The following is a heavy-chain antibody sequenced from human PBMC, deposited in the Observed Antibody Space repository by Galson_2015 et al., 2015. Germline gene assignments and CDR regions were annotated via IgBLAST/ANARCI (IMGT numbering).Heavy chain of an antibody. J-gene: IGHJ4*02. CDR2: IYPSDSDT. CDR3: ARRGDGYSLEFDS. D-gene: IGHD5-24*01. CDR1: GYSFTNSW. Sequence: SGAEVYKPEESLQISCQGSGYSFTNSWIGGVRQMPGKGLEWMGIIYPSDSDTRYSPSFQGQVTISADKSISTAYLQWSSLKASDTAMYYCARRGDGYSLEFDSWGQGTLVTVSS. V-gene: IGHV5-51*01.